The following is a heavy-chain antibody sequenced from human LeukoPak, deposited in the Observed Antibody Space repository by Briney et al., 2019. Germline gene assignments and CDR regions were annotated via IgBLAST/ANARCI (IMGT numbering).Heavy chain of an antibody. J-gene: IGHJ1*01. V-gene: IGHV3-15*01. Sequence: GGSLRLSCAASGFTFSKVWMSWVRQAPGKGLEWVGRIKSKTDGGTIDYAAPVKGRFTISRDDSKDTLFLQMSSLKTEDTAAYYCTTDLSELDDSGYYAKYFHHWGQGTLVSVSS. CDR1: GFTFSKVW. D-gene: IGHD3-22*01. CDR3: TTDLSELDDSGYYAKYFHH. CDR2: IKSKTDGGTI.